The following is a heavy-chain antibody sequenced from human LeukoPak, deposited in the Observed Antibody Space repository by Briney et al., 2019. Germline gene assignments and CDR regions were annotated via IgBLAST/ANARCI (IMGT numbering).Heavy chain of an antibody. CDR2: INHSGST. Sequence: TSETLSLTCAVYGESFSGYYWSWIRQPPGRGLEWIGEINHSGSTSYSASLKSRVTISVDTSKNQFSLKLNSVTAADTAVYYCARGDMAAGGAPFDYWGQGTLVTVSS. CDR3: ARGDMAAGGAPFDY. V-gene: IGHV4-34*01. D-gene: IGHD6-13*01. CDR1: GESFSGYY. J-gene: IGHJ4*02.